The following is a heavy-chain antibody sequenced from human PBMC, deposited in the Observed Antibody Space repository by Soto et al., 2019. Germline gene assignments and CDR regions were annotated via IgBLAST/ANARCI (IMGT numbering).Heavy chain of an antibody. J-gene: IGHJ4*02. V-gene: IGHV3-43*01. Sequence: GGSLTLSCAASGFTFDDYTMHWVRQAPGKGLEWVSLISWDGGSTYYADSVKGRFTISRDNSKNSLYLQMNSLRTEDTALYYCAKEGGYSGYVLVDYWGPGLLVTVSS. D-gene: IGHD5-12*01. CDR2: ISWDGGST. CDR1: GFTFDDYT. CDR3: AKEGGYSGYVLVDY.